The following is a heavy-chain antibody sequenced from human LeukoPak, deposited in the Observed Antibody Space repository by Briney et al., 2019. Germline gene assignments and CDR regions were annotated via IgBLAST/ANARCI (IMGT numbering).Heavy chain of an antibody. CDR3: ARDTGFPFFDF. CDR2: VNPNSGVT. CDR1: GYSFIGYY. V-gene: IGHV1-2*02. J-gene: IGHJ4*01. Sequence: ASAKVSCKASGYSFIGYYIHWVRQAPGQGLEWMGSVNPNSGVTDYAQKFQGRITMTRDTSISTAYMELNRLTSDDTAVYYCARDTGFPFFDFWGHGALVTVSS.